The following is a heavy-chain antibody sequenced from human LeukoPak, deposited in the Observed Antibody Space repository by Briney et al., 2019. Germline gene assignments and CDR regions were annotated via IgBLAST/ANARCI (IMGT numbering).Heavy chain of an antibody. J-gene: IGHJ4*02. CDR2: IYYSGST. D-gene: IGHD3-3*01. Sequence: SETLSLTCTVSGGSISSYYWSWIRQPPGKGLEWIGYIYYSGSTNYNTSLKSRVTISVDTSKNQFSLKLSSVTAADTDVYYWARQTNTIFGVAPLDYWGQGTLVTVSS. CDR3: ARQTNTIFGVAPLDY. V-gene: IGHV4-59*01. CDR1: GGSISSYY.